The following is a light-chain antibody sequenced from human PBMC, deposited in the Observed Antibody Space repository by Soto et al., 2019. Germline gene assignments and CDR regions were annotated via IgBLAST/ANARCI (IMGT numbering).Light chain of an antibody. J-gene: IGKJ4*01. CDR2: LGS. CDR1: QSLLHSNGYNC. CDR3: MPALQTPLT. V-gene: IGKV2-28*01. Sequence: EIVMTQSPLSLPVTPGEPASISCRSSQSLLHSNGYNCLDWYLQKPGQPPQLLIYLGSNRASGVPDRFSGSGSGTDFTLKISTVEAEDVGVYYCMPALQTPLTFGGGTKVEIK.